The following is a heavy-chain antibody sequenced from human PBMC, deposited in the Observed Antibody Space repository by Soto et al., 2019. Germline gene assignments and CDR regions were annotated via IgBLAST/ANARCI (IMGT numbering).Heavy chain of an antibody. CDR2: MRPNNGNT. CDR3: ASWAGYSK. V-gene: IGHV1-8*01. Sequence: QVQLVQSGAEVKKPGASVKVSCKASGYTFTNYDINWVQQATGQGLEWMGWMRPNNGNTGYAQKFQGRVTMTRNTSINTAYMELSSLRSEDTAVYYCASWAGYSKWGQGTLVTVSS. D-gene: IGHD3-9*01. CDR1: GYTFTNYD. J-gene: IGHJ4*02.